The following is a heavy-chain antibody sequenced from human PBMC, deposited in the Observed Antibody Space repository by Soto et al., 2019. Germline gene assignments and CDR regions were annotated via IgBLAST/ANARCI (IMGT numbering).Heavy chain of an antibody. CDR2: IKSKTDGGTT. CDR1: GFTFSNAW. J-gene: IGHJ6*03. CDR3: TTPQKLGYCSGGSCPPYYYYYYYMDV. Sequence: GGSLRLSCAASGFTFSNAWMSWVRQAPGKGLEWVGRIKSKTDGGTTDYAATVKGRFTISRDDSKNTLYLQMNSLKTEDTAVYYCTTPQKLGYCSGGSCPPYYYYYYYMDVWGKGTTVTVSS. V-gene: IGHV3-15*01. D-gene: IGHD2-15*01.